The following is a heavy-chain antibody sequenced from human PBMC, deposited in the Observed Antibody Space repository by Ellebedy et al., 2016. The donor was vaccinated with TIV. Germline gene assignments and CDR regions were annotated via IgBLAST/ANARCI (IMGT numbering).Heavy chain of an antibody. J-gene: IGHJ4*02. CDR3: AKGRGGGSDSSTPRYYFDS. D-gene: IGHD6-19*01. CDR1: GFTFNNYA. V-gene: IGHV3-23*01. Sequence: GESLKISCAASGFTFNNYAMSWVRQAPGKGLEWVSTISGRGTSTYYADSVKGRFTISRDNSKNTLFLQMISLRAEDTAVYFCAKGRGGGSDSSTPRYYFDSWGLGTLVTVSS. CDR2: ISGRGTST.